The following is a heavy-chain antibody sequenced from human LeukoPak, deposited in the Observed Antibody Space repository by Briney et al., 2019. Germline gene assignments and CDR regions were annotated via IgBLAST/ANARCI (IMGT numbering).Heavy chain of an antibody. D-gene: IGHD1-7*01. CDR3: ARVALGGNWNSVLDY. CDR2: LYYSGGT. V-gene: IGHV4-59*01. J-gene: IGHJ4*02. CDR1: GDSITSYY. Sequence: SETLSLTCNVSGDSITSYYWSWIRQPPGKGLEWIGNLYYSGGTNYNPSLKSRVTISVDTSKNQFSLKLSSVTAADTAVYYCARVALGGNWNSVLDYWGQGTLVTVSS.